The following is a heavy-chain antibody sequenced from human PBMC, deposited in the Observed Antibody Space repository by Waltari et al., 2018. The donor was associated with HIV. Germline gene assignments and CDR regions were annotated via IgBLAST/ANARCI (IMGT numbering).Heavy chain of an antibody. J-gene: IGHJ4*02. CDR2: ITWDGGST. V-gene: IGHV3-43D*04. CDR3: AKDRTRYCNEATCPFSLDY. D-gene: IGHD2-15*01. Sequence: EVQLVESGGVVVQPGGSLSLSCAASGFNFDHYAIPWVRQAPGKGLEWVSLITWDGGSTYYADAMKGRFTISRDNSKHSLYLQMNRLRVEDSALYFCAKDRTRYCNEATCPFSLDYWGQGTLVTVSS. CDR1: GFNFDHYA.